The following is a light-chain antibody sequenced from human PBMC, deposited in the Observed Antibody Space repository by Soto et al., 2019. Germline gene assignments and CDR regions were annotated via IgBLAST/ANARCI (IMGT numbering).Light chain of an antibody. CDR3: QSYDSILGGYV. Sequence: QSVLTQPPSVSGAPGQRVTISCTGSSSNIGAGYDVHWYQQLPGTAPKFLIYSNNNRPSGVPDRFSGSKSCTSAYLAITGLQAEDEADYYCQSYDSILGGYVLGTGTKGTVL. CDR2: SNN. CDR1: SSNIGAGYD. V-gene: IGLV1-40*01. J-gene: IGLJ1*01.